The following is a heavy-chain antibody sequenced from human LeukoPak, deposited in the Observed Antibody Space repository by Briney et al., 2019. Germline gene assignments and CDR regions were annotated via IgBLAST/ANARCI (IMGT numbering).Heavy chain of an antibody. CDR1: GGTFRGNA. Sequence: SVKVSCKASGGTFRGNAIGWVRQAPGQGLEWMGGITPIFGTANYAQKFQGRVTITAVESMSTAYMELSSLRSEDTAVYYCARGWLAETTVVTPYNYWGQGTLVTVSS. V-gene: IGHV1-69*13. J-gene: IGHJ4*02. D-gene: IGHD4-23*01. CDR3: ARGWLAETTVVTPYNY. CDR2: ITPIFGTA.